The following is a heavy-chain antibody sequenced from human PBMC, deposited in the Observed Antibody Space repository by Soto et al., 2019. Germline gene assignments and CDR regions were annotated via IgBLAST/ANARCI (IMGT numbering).Heavy chain of an antibody. V-gene: IGHV3-11*01. D-gene: IGHD3-22*01. J-gene: IGHJ4*02. Sequence: PGGSLRLSAAFSGFTFSDYYISWIRQAPGKGLEWVSYISSSGDIIYYADSVKGRFTISRDNAKNSLYLQMNSLRAEDTAVYYCARDLGYYASDGYFDYWGQGTLVTVSS. CDR3: ARDLGYYASDGYFDY. CDR1: GFTFSDYY. CDR2: ISSSGDII.